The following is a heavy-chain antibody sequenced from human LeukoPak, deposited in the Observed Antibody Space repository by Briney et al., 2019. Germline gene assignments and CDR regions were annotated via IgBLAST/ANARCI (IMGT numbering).Heavy chain of an antibody. D-gene: IGHD1-26*01. CDR1: GFTFSSYS. Sequence: GGSLRLSCAASGFTFSSYSMNWIRQAPEKGLEWVSSISSSSSYIYYADSVKGRFTISRENAKNSLYLQMNSLRAGDTAVYYCARLLSGSYYGVGQHYDMDVWGQGTTVTVSS. J-gene: IGHJ6*02. CDR3: ARLLSGSYYGVGQHYDMDV. V-gene: IGHV3-21*01. CDR2: ISSSSSYI.